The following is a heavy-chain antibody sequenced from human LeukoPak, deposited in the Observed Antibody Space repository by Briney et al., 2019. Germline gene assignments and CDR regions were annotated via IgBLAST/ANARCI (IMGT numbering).Heavy chain of an antibody. J-gene: IGHJ4*02. CDR3: ARFGSGWGSFDF. CDR2: TSSRGDIR. CDR1: GFSFSDYY. V-gene: IGHV3-11*04. Sequence: GGSLRLSCAASGFSFSDYYMSWIRQAPGQGLEWVSYTSSRGDIRYYADSVKGRFTISRDNAKNLLYLQINSLRAEDTAVYYCARFGSGWGSFDFWGQGTLVTVSP. D-gene: IGHD3-16*01.